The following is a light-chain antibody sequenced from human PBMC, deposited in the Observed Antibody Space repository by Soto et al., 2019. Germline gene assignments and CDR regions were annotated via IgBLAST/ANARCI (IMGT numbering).Light chain of an antibody. CDR2: EGS. Sequence: QSALTQPASVSGSPGQSITLSFTGTSSDVGSYNLVSWYQQHPGKAPKLMIYEGSKRPSGVSNRFSGSKSGNTASLTISGLQAGDEADYYCCSYAGSSWVFGGGTKLTVL. CDR1: SSDVGSYNL. J-gene: IGLJ3*02. CDR3: CSYAGSSWV. V-gene: IGLV2-23*01.